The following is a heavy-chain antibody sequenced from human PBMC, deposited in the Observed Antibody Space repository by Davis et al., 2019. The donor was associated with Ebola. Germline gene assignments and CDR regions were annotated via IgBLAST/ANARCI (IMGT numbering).Heavy chain of an antibody. D-gene: IGHD2-2*01. J-gene: IGHJ6*02. CDR2: INPSGGST. CDR3: ARDQPADIVVVPAAMDYYGMDV. Sequence: ASVKVSCKASGYTFTGYYMHWVRQAPGQGLEWMGIINPSGGSTSYAQKFQGRVTMTRDTSTSTVYMELSSLRSEDTAVYYCARDQPADIVVVPAAMDYYGMDVWGQGTTVTVSS. CDR1: GYTFTGYY. V-gene: IGHV1-46*01.